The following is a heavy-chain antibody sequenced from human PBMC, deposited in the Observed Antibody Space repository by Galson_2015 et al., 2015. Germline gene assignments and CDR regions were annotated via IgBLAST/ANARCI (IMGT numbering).Heavy chain of an antibody. V-gene: IGHV3-53*01. Sequence: LRLSCAASTFPVRTNYMSWVRQAPGKGLDWVSSIYSDGATYYADSVKGRFTISRDNSKNTLYLQMNTLRAEDTAVYYCARIIPSPVFRAGLGFDPWGQGTLVTVSS. D-gene: IGHD3/OR15-3a*01. CDR2: IYSDGAT. CDR3: ARIIPSPVFRAGLGFDP. J-gene: IGHJ5*02. CDR1: TFPVRTNY.